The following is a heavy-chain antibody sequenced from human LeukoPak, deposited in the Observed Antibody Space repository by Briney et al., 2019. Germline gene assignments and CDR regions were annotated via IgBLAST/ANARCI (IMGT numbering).Heavy chain of an antibody. V-gene: IGHV3-30*03. D-gene: IGHD3-16*01. CDR3: ARDRLTYQPLRGLAY. Sequence: GGSLRLSCAASGFTSSSYSMNWVRQAPGKGLEWVAVISYDGSNKYYADSVRGRFTISRDNSKNTLYLQMNSLRAEDTAVYYCARDRLTYQPLRGLAYWGQGTLVTVSS. J-gene: IGHJ4*02. CDR2: ISYDGSNK. CDR1: GFTSSSYS.